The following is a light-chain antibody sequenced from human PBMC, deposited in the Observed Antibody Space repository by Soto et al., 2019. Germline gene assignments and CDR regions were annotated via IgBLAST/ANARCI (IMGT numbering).Light chain of an antibody. V-gene: IGKV1-27*01. CDR1: QGIHNY. Sequence: DIQMTQSASSVSASVGDRVAITSRASQGIHNYLAWYQQRKGKVPKLLIYASSALQSGVPSRFSGSCSCTDFTLPISRLQPEDVETYYCQQYGNVPITFGQGTRLEIK. J-gene: IGKJ5*01. CDR2: ASS. CDR3: QQYGNVPIT.